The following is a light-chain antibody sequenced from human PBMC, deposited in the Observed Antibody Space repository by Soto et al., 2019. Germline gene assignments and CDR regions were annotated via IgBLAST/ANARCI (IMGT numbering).Light chain of an antibody. CDR2: GAS. Sequence: EIVMTQSPAFLSVSPGDGATLSCRASQTVASNLAWYQQKPGQGPRLLIHGASTRAAGVPARFSGSGSGTDFTLTISSLQSEDFAVYYCQQYHNWPPKYTFGQGTKLQIK. V-gene: IGKV3-15*01. CDR3: QQYHNWPPKYT. J-gene: IGKJ2*01. CDR1: QTVASN.